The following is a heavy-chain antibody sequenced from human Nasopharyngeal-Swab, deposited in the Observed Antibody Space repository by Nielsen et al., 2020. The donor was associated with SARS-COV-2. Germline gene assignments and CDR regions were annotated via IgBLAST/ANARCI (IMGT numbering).Heavy chain of an antibody. CDR3: ARSTNPAFGY. D-gene: IGHD3-10*01. Sequence: GGSLRLSCAAYEFTFSSYWMSWVRQAPGKGLEWVANINQDGSEKYYVDPVKGRFTISRDNAKNSLYLQMNNLRAEDTAVYYCARSTNPAFGYWGQGTLVTVSS. CDR1: EFTFSSYW. V-gene: IGHV3-7*04. J-gene: IGHJ4*02. CDR2: INQDGSEK.